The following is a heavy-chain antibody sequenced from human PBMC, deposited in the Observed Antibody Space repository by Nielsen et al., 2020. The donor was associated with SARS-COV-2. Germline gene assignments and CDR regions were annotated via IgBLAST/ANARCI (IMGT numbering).Heavy chain of an antibody. CDR2: INHSGST. J-gene: IGHJ6*02. CDR3: ARAAAGTSYYYGMDV. D-gene: IGHD1-1*01. V-gene: IGHV4-34*01. CDR1: GGSFSGYY. Sequence: SETLSLTCAVYGGSFSGYYWSWIRQPPGKGLEWSGEINHSGSTNYNPSLKSRVTISVDTSKNQFSLKLSSVTAADTAVYYCARAAAGTSYYYGMDVWGQGTTVTVSS.